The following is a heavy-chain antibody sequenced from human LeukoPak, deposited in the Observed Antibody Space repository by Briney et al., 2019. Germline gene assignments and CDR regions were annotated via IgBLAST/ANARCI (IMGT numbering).Heavy chain of an antibody. CDR2: ISSSSSYI. CDR1: GFTFSSYS. CDR3: ARAMSAVAGIDY. Sequence: PGGSLRLSCAASGFTFSSYSMNWVRQAPGKGLEWVSSISSSSSYIYYADSVKGRFTISRDNAKNSLYLQMNSLRAEDTAVYYCARAMSAVAGIDYWGQGTLVTVSS. D-gene: IGHD6-19*01. J-gene: IGHJ4*02. V-gene: IGHV3-21*01.